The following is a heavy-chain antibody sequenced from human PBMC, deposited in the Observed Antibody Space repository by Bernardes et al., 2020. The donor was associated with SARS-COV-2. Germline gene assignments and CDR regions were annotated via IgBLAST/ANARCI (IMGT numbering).Heavy chain of an antibody. J-gene: IGHJ2*01. CDR3: ARGSAAVVSHFMLLFANWYFDL. CDR2: INDGGST. V-gene: IGHV4-34*01. CDR1: SGSFSGYY. D-gene: IGHD2-15*01. Sequence: SETLSLTCAVYSGSFSGYYWSWIRQTPGRGLEWIGEINDGGSTKYNPAIKSRVTISVDPSKNQFSLKLNSVTAADTAVYYCARGSAAVVSHFMLLFANWYFDLWGRGTLVTVSS.